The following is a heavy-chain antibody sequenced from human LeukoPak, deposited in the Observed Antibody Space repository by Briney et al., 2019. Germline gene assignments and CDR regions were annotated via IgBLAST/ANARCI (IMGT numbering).Heavy chain of an antibody. CDR2: IYYSGST. Sequence: SETLSLTCTVSGGSVSSGSYYWSWIRQPPGKGLEWIGYIYYSGSTNYNPSLKSRVTISVDTSKNQFSLKLSSVTAADTAVYYCARAAGYYGSGNFDYWGQGTLVTVSS. CDR1: GGSVSSGSYY. J-gene: IGHJ4*02. CDR3: ARAAGYYGSGNFDY. D-gene: IGHD3-10*01. V-gene: IGHV4-61*01.